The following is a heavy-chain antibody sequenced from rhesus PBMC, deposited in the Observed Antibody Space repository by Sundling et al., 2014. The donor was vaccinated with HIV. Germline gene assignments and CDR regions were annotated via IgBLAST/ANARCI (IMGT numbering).Heavy chain of an antibody. CDR3: AKSGEAGTISSSFEY. V-gene: IGHV3-103*01. J-gene: IGHJ4*01. CDR2: ISSGGGST. D-gene: IGHD1-1*01. Sequence: EVQLVESGGGLVQPGGSLRLSCAASGFTFSSYAMYWVRQAPGKGLEWISGISSGGGSTYYADSVKGRFTISRDNSKNTLSLQMNSLRAEDTAVYYCAKSGEAGTISSSFEYWGQGVLVTVSS. CDR1: GFTFSSYA.